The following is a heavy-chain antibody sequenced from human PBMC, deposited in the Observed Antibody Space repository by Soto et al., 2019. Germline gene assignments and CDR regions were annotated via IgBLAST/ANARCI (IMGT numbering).Heavy chain of an antibody. D-gene: IGHD3-22*01. CDR3: ARXRGYYDSSGYYFQGLVY. CDR1: GGTFSSYA. CDR2: IIPIFGTA. Sequence: ASVKVSCKASGGTFSSYAISWVRQAPGQGLEWMGGIIPIFGTANYAQKFQGRVTITADESTSTAYMELSSLRSEDTAVYYCARXRGYYDSSGYYFQGLVYWGQGTLVTVSS. J-gene: IGHJ4*02. V-gene: IGHV1-69*13.